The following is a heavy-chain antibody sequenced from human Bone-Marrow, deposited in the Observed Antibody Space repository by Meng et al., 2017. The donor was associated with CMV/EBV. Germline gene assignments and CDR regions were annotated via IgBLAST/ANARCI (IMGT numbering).Heavy chain of an antibody. J-gene: IGHJ6*02. CDR2: IYYSGNT. D-gene: IGHD3-10*01. CDR3: ARTAWFGELYYYYGFDI. CDR1: GGSMNTYY. V-gene: IGHV4-59*01. Sequence: SETLSLTCTVSGGSMNTYYWSWIRQSPGKGLQWIGYIYYSGNTNYNPSLRSRVTISADTSKSQFSLKLTSVTAADTAVYYCARTAWFGELYYYYGFDIWGQGTTVTASS.